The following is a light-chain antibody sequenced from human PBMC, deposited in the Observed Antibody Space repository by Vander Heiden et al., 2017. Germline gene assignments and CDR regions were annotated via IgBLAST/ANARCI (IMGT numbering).Light chain of an antibody. CDR1: SSDVGGYNY. Sequence: QPALTQLASVSRSPGPSITISCTGTSSDVGGYNYVSWYQQHPGKAPKLMIDDVSNRPSGVSNRFSGSKSVNTASLTIAGLQAEDEADYYCSSDTGTSTLVFGGGTKLTVL. V-gene: IGLV2-14*03. CDR2: DVS. CDR3: SSDTGTSTLV. J-gene: IGLJ2*01.